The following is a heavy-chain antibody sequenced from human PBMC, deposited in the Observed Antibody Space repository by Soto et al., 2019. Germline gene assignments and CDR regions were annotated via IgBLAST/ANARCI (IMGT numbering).Heavy chain of an antibody. CDR3: ASHTPYDYIWGSYRTHPDAFDI. CDR2: ISSSGSTI. CDR1: GFTFSDYY. V-gene: IGHV3-11*01. D-gene: IGHD3-16*02. Sequence: PGGSLRLSCAASGFTFSDYYMSWIRQAPGKGLEWVSYISSSGSTIYYADSVKGRFTISRDNAKNSLYLQMNSLRAEDTAVYYCASHTPYDYIWGSYRTHPDAFDIWGQGTMVTVSS. J-gene: IGHJ3*02.